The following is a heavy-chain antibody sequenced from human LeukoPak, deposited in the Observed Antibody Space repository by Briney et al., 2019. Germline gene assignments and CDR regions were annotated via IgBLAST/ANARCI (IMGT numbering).Heavy chain of an antibody. Sequence: DGSNKYYADSVKGRFTISRDNSKNTLYLQMNSLRAEDTAVYYCARSGGRITILGGGFDYWGQGTLVTVSS. CDR3: ARSGGRITILGGGFDY. V-gene: IGHV3-30-3*01. D-gene: IGHD3-3*01. J-gene: IGHJ4*02. CDR2: DGSNK.